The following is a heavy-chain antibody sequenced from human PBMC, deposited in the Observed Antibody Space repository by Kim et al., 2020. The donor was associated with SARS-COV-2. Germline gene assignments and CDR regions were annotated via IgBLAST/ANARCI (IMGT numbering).Heavy chain of an antibody. Sequence: SVKVSCKASGFTFTSSAMQWVRQARGQRLEWIGWIVVGSGNTNYAQKFQERVTITRDMSTSTAYMELSSLRSEDTAVYYCAADPITMVRGVITDKLRLWGQGTLVTVSS. CDR1: GFTFTSSA. V-gene: IGHV1-58*02. CDR3: AADPITMVRGVITDKLRL. J-gene: IGHJ4*02. D-gene: IGHD3-10*01. CDR2: IVVGSGNT.